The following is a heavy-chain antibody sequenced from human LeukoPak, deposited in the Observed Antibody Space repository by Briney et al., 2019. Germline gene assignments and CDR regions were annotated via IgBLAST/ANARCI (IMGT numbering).Heavy chain of an antibody. J-gene: IGHJ4*02. Sequence: GGSLRLSCAASGFAFNSYAMSWVRQAPGKGLEWVSAISPSGPDTYYADSVKGRFTISRDNSKNTLYLQMSSLRADDSAVYYCAKRGGYETMAAFDYWGQGALVTVSS. V-gene: IGHV3-23*01. CDR1: GFAFNSYA. D-gene: IGHD3-10*01. CDR3: AKRGGYETMAAFDY. CDR2: ISPSGPDT.